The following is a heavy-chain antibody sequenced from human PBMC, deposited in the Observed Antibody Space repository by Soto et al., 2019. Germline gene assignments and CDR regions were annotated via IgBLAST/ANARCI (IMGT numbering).Heavy chain of an antibody. Sequence: AGGSLRLSCGASGFTFSYNAMTWVCQAPGKGLEWVSSISDDGDSTYYADSVKGRFAVSRDNSKNTLFLHMNSLGAEDTAVYYCAKSLSTAVNYGLDVWGQGTSVTVSS. D-gene: IGHD2-2*01. CDR2: ISDDGDST. J-gene: IGHJ6*02. CDR3: AKSLSTAVNYGLDV. CDR1: GFTFSYNA. V-gene: IGHV3-23*01.